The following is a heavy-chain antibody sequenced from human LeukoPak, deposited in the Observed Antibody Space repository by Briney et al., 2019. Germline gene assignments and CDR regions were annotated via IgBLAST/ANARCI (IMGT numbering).Heavy chain of an antibody. V-gene: IGHV4-34*01. CDR1: GGSFSGYY. Sequence: SETLSLTCAVYGGSFSGYYWSWIRQPPGKGLEWIGEINHSGSTNYNPSLKSRVTISVDTSKNQFPLKLSSVTAADTAVYYCASGPHPEGNDYWGQGTLVTVSS. D-gene: IGHD1-14*01. CDR2: INHSGST. CDR3: ASGPHPEGNDY. J-gene: IGHJ4*02.